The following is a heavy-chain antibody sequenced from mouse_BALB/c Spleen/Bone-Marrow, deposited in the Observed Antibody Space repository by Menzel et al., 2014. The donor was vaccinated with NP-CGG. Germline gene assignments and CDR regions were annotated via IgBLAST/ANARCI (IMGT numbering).Heavy chain of an antibody. V-gene: IGHV2-6-4*01. J-gene: IGHJ4*01. CDR3: ARFITTGTMDY. Sequence: VQGVESGPGLVAPSQSLSVTCTVSGFSLSRYSIHWVRRPPGEGLEWLGVIWGGGNTDYNSALKSRLSISKDNSKSQVFVKMNSLQTDDTAMYYCARFITTGTMDYWGQGTSVTVSS. CDR1: GFSLSRYS. D-gene: IGHD1-1*01. CDR2: IWGGGNT.